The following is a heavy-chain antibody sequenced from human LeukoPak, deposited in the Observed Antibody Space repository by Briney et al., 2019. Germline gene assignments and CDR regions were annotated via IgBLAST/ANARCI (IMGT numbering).Heavy chain of an antibody. CDR1: GFIFSSYS. V-gene: IGHV3-23*01. D-gene: IGHD6-19*01. CDR3: AKARYNNGWDYFDY. CDR2: ISGSGNVI. J-gene: IGHJ4*02. Sequence: GGSLRLSCAASGFIFSSYSMTWVRQAPGEGLEWVSSISGSGNVIYDSDSVKGRFSISRDNPKGTLYLQMNSLRAEDTATYFCAKARYNNGWDYFDYWGLGTLVTVSS.